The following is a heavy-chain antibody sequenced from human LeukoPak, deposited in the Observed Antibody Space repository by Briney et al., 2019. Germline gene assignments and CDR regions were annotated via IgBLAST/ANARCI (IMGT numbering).Heavy chain of an antibody. CDR1: GFTFSSFW. CDR3: ARGDYQLPGDY. D-gene: IGHD2-2*01. Sequence: GGSLRLSCAASGFTFSSFWMSWVRQAPGKGLEWVANIKQDGSEKYYMDSVKGRFTISRDNAKNSLYLQMNSLRAEDTAVYYCARGDYQLPGDYWGQGTLVTVSS. CDR2: IKQDGSEK. V-gene: IGHV3-7*03. J-gene: IGHJ4*02.